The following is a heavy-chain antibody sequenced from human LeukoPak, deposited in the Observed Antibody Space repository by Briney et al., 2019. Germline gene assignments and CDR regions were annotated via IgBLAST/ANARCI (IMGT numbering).Heavy chain of an antibody. J-gene: IGHJ4*02. CDR2: IIKDGSDK. V-gene: IGHV3-7*01. CDR1: GFTFSDYW. CDR3: TRELWPGDY. D-gene: IGHD3-16*01. Sequence: GGSLRLSCEASGFTFSDYWMGWLRQAPGKGLEWVANIIKDGSDKYYVDSVKGRFTISRDNAKNSVYLQMSSLRVEDTAVYYCTRELWPGDYWGQGILVTVSS.